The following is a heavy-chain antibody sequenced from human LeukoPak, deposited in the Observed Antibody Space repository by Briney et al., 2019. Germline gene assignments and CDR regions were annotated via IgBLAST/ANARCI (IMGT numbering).Heavy chain of an antibody. Sequence: TGGSLRLSCAASGFTFSSYGMHWVRQAPGKGLEWVAFIRYDGSNKYYADSVKGRFTISRDNSKNTLYLQMNSLRAEDTAVYYCAKEEQQLVDYWGQGTLVTVSS. V-gene: IGHV3-30*02. CDR2: IRYDGSNK. J-gene: IGHJ4*02. D-gene: IGHD6-13*01. CDR3: AKEEQQLVDY. CDR1: GFTFSSYG.